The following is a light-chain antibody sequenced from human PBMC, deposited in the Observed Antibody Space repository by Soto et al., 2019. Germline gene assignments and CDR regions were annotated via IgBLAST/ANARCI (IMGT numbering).Light chain of an antibody. Sequence: QSALTQPASVSGSPGQSITISCTGISSDIGGHYYVSWYQHHPGKAPKLLIYDVSSRLSGVSNRFSGSKSGNTASLTISGLQAEDEADYYCSSYTRTTNFSFGGGTQLTVL. CDR1: SSDIGGHYY. CDR3: SSYTRTTNFS. V-gene: IGLV2-14*01. CDR2: DVS. J-gene: IGLJ7*01.